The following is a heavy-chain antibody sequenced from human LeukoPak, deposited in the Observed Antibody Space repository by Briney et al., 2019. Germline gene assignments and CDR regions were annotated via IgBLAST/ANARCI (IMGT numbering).Heavy chain of an antibody. CDR3: GRDIQLRY. CDR2: ISASGVST. CDR1: GFTFSDSA. Sequence: GGSLRLSCAASGFTFSDSAMTWVRQAPGKGLEWVSLISASGVSTYYADSVKGRFTISRDNSNTTLYLQMGSLRAGDTAVYFCGRDIQLRYLGQGNLVTVSS. D-gene: IGHD1-1*01. V-gene: IGHV3-23*01. J-gene: IGHJ4*02.